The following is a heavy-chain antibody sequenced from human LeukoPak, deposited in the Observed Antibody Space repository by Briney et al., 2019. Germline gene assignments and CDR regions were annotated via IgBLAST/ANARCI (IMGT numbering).Heavy chain of an antibody. V-gene: IGHV4-59*01. CDR3: ARAVAYGIDTGYFDY. Sequence: SETLSLTCTVSDGSINSCYWSWIRQPPGKGLEWIGYIYYSGSTNYNPSLKSRVTISVDKSKNQFSLNLNSVTAADTAVYYCARAVAYGIDTGYFDYWGQGTLVSVSS. CDR1: DGSINSCY. J-gene: IGHJ4*02. CDR2: IYYSGST. D-gene: IGHD2-8*02.